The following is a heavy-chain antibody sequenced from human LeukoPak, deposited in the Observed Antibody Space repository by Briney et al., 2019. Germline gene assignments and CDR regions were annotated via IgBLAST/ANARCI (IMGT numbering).Heavy chain of an antibody. J-gene: IGHJ3*01. Sequence: GGSLRLSCAASGFTSSIYWMYWVRQAPGKGLVWVSRIDSDGRTTDYADSLRGRFIISRDNSKNTLYLQMNSLKADDTAIYYCVVASDALDLWGQGTTVTVSS. V-gene: IGHV3-74*01. CDR2: IDSDGRTT. CDR1: GFTSSIYW. CDR3: VVASDALDL. D-gene: IGHD5-12*01.